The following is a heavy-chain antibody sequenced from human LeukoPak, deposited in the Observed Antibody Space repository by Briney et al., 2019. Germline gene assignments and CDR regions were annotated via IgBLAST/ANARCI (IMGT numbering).Heavy chain of an antibody. CDR1: GFSFSIYA. J-gene: IGHJ5*02. V-gene: IGHV3-23*01. CDR3: AKRGAGSGGLHH. Sequence: GGSLRLSCAASGFSFSIYAMSWVRQAPGKGLEWVSTFFSDTGKTDYADSVKGRFTISRDTSKNTLYLQMNSLRAEDTAVYYCAKRGAGSGGLHHWGQGTLVTISS. D-gene: IGHD6-19*01. CDR2: FFSDTGKT.